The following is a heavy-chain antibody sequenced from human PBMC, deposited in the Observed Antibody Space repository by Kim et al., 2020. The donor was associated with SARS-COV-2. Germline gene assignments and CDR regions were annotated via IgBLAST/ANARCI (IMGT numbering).Heavy chain of an antibody. CDR3: AREAIGMDV. D-gene: IGHD3-3*01. CDR2: GSP. V-gene: IGHV4-4*07. J-gene: IGHJ6*02. Sequence: GSPNYHPSLESRVTMSVDTSKNQFSLKLSSVTAADTAVYYCAREAIGMDVWGQGTTVTVSS.